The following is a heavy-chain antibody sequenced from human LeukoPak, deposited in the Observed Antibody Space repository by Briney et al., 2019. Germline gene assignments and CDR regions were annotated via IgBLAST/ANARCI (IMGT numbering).Heavy chain of an antibody. D-gene: IGHD1-26*01. CDR1: GYTFTGYY. CDR3: ARGGLAWNSGSYFDY. Sequence: ASVKVSCKASGYTFTGYYMHWVRQAPGQGLEWMGWINPNSGGTNYAQKFQGRVTMTRDTSISTAYMELSRLRSDDTAVYYCARGGLAWNSGSYFDYWGQGTLVTVSS. CDR2: INPNSGGT. J-gene: IGHJ4*02. V-gene: IGHV1-2*02.